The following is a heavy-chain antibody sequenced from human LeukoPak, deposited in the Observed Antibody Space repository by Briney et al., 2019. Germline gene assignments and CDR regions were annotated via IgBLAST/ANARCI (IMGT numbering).Heavy chain of an antibody. Sequence: ASVKVSCKASGYTFTGYYIHWVRQAPGQGLEWMGWINPDSGGTNYAQKFQGRVTMTRDTSIRTAYMELSRLRSDDTAVYYCARDAVGATFFDYWGQGTLVTVSS. D-gene: IGHD1-26*01. V-gene: IGHV1-2*02. J-gene: IGHJ4*02. CDR1: GYTFTGYY. CDR3: ARDAVGATFFDY. CDR2: INPDSGGT.